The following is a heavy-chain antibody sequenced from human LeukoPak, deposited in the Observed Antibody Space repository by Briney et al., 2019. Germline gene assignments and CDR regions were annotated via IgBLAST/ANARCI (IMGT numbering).Heavy chain of an antibody. CDR3: ARGLLSWGYCSGGSCSHLKYNWFDP. J-gene: IGHJ5*02. CDR1: GFTFSSYA. V-gene: IGHV3-30-3*01. Sequence: GGSLRLSCAASGFTFSSYAMHWVRQAPGKGLEWVAVISYDGSNKYYADSVKGRFTISRDNSKNTLYLQMNSLRAEDTAVYYCARGLLSWGYCSGGSCSHLKYNWFDPWGQGTLVTVSS. D-gene: IGHD2-15*01. CDR2: ISYDGSNK.